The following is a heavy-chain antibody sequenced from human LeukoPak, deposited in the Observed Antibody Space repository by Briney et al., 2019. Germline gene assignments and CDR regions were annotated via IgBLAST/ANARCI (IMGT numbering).Heavy chain of an antibody. CDR3: ARTNVDTAMVGDDY. V-gene: IGHV3-11*01. CDR1: GFTFSDYY. J-gene: IGHJ4*02. Sequence: GGSLRLSCAASGFTFSDYYMSWIRQAPGKGLEWVSYISSSGSTIYYADSVKGRFTISRDNAKSSLYLQMNSLRAEDTAVYYCARTNVDTAMVGDDYWGQGTLVTVSS. CDR2: ISSSGSTI. D-gene: IGHD5-18*01.